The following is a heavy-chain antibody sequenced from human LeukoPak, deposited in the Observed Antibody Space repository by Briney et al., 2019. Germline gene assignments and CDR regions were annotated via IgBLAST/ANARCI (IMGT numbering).Heavy chain of an antibody. CDR2: ISADNGNT. CDR1: GYTLSNHA. J-gene: IGHJ5*02. Sequence: ASVKVSCKGSGYTLSNHAFSWVRQAPGQGLEWMGWISADNGNTNHAQKFQGRVSLTTDTSTSTAYMELRSLRSDDTAVYYCARGLRYSYGPNWFDPWGQGTLVTVSS. CDR3: ARGLRYSYGPNWFDP. D-gene: IGHD5-18*01. V-gene: IGHV1-18*04.